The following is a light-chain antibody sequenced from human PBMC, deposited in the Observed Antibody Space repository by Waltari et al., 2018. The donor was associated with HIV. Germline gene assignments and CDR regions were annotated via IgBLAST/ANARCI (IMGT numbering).Light chain of an antibody. CDR3: MQALQTPRT. V-gene: IGKV2-28*01. CDR2: KGS. J-gene: IGKJ1*01. Sequence: DIVMTQSPLSLPVIPGEPASISCRSSQSLLHSNGYNYLDWYVQKPGQSPQLLIHKGSNRASGVPDRFSGSGSGTDVTLKISRVEADDVGVYYCMQALQTPRTFGQGTRVEIK. CDR1: QSLLHSNGYNY.